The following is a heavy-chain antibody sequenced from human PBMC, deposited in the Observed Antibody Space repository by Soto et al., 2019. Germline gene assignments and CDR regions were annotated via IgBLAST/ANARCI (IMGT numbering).Heavy chain of an antibody. D-gene: IGHD2-15*01. CDR3: ATYPLLPFDP. J-gene: IGHJ5*02. CDR1: GFTFNNYA. V-gene: IGHV3-23*01. Sequence: PGGSLRLSCAASGFTFNNYAMTWVRQAPGKGLEWGSAINAGGLSTYYTDSVNGRFTISRDNSKNTLYLQINSLRAEDTAVYYCATYPLLPFDPWGQGTLVTVSS. CDR2: INAGGLST.